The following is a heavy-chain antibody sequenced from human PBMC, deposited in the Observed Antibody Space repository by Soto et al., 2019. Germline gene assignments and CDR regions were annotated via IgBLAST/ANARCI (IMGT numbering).Heavy chain of an antibody. Sequence: EVQLLESGGDLVQPGGSLRLSCAASGFTFSRYAMNWVRQAPGKGLEWVSTITGSGDTIYYADSVKGRFTISRDNSTNTGSLQMNTLRADDTAVYYCAKKRGSACVVGTGFCFDDWGQGTLVTVSS. CDR2: ITGSGDTI. CDR1: GFTFSRYA. J-gene: IGHJ4*02. CDR3: AKKRGSACVVGTGFCFDD. D-gene: IGHD3-16*01. V-gene: IGHV3-23*01.